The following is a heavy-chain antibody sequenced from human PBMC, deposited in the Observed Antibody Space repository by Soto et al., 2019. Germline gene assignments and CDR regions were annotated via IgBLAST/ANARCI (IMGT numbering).Heavy chain of an antibody. V-gene: IGHV4-39*01. D-gene: IGHD6-19*01. Sequence: SETLSLTCTVSGGSIDKSTYYWCWIRQPPGKGLEWIGSIYYSGSTYYYPSFKSRVTISVDTSRNQFSLKLSSVTAADTAVYYCARHHDSGWYDYWGQGTLVTVSS. CDR2: IYYSGST. CDR1: GGSIDKSTYY. J-gene: IGHJ4*02. CDR3: ARHHDSGWYDY.